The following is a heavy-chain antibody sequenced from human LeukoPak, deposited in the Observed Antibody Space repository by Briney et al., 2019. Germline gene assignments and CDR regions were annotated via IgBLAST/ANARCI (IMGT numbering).Heavy chain of an antibody. CDR2: IYYSGST. CDR1: GGSISSVGYY. J-gene: IGHJ3*02. CDR3: ARENADRDGYNQSPGAFDI. V-gene: IGHV4-31*03. Sequence: PSESLSLTCTVSGGSISSVGYYWSWIRQHPGKGLEWIGYIYYSGSTYYNPSLKSRITITVDTSKNQSSLKLSSVTAADTAVYYCARENADRDGYNQSPGAFDIWGQGTMVTVSS. D-gene: IGHD5-24*01.